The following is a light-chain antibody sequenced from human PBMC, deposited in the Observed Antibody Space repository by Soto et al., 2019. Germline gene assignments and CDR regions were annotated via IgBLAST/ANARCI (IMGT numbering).Light chain of an antibody. CDR2: GTY. CDR1: QSVSSNY. V-gene: IGKV3-20*01. J-gene: IGKJ1*01. Sequence: ETVLTQSPGTLSLSPGERATLSCRASQSVSSNYLAWYQQKPGQAPRLLMYGTYNRVTGIPDRFSGSGSETDFTLTISRLEPEDFAVYYCQQYGNTLWTFGQGTKVEV. CDR3: QQYGNTLWT.